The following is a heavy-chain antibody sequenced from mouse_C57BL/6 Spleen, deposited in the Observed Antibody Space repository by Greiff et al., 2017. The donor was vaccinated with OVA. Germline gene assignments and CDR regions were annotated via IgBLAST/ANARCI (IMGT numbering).Heavy chain of an antibody. J-gene: IGHJ3*01. CDR3: ARGWGIGTGAWFAD. V-gene: IGHV1-55*01. D-gene: IGHD2-14*01. CDR1: GYTFTSYW. Sequence: QVQLQQPGAELVKPGASVKMSCKASGYTFTSYWITWVKQRPGQGLEWIGDIYPGSGSTNYNEKFKSKATLTVDTSSSTAYMQLSSLTSEDSAVYYCARGWGIGTGAWFADWGEGTLVTVSA. CDR2: IYPGSGST.